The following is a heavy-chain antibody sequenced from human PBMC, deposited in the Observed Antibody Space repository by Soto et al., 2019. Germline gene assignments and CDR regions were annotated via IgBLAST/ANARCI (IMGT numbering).Heavy chain of an antibody. D-gene: IGHD5-12*01. Sequence: HPGGSLRLSCVGSGLTFSSYAMGWVRQAPGKGLEWVSGIDGTGTSTYYAESVKGRFTISRDNSKNTLYLQMNSLRVEDTAVYYCAKRLFAIVVVGGYDIWGQGTMVTVSS. CDR2: IDGTGTST. V-gene: IGHV3-23*05. CDR3: AKRLFAIVVVGGYDI. CDR1: GLTFSSYA. J-gene: IGHJ3*02.